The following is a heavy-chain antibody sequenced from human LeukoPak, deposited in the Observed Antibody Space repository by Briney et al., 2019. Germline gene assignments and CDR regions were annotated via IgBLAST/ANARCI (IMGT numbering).Heavy chain of an antibody. V-gene: IGHV4-59*01. D-gene: IGHD3-9*01. Sequence: SETLSLTCSVSGGSISSYYWSWIRQPPGKGLEWIGYIYYRGSTNYNPSLKSRVTISVDTSKNQFSLKLRSVTAADTAVYYCARGGGYCDILTGDYGLDVWGKGTTVTVSS. CDR3: ARGGGYCDILTGDYGLDV. J-gene: IGHJ6*04. CDR2: IYYRGST. CDR1: GGSISSYY.